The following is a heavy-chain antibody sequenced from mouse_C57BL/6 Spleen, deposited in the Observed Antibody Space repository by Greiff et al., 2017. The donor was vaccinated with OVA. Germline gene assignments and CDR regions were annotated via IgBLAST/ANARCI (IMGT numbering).Heavy chain of an antibody. CDR1: GYTFTSYW. D-gene: IGHD1-1*01. CDR2: IYPGSGST. CDR3: ARGGATVVATSFDY. J-gene: IGHJ2*01. V-gene: IGHV1-55*01. Sequence: QVQLKQPGAELVKPGASVKMSCKASGYTFTSYWITWVKQRPGQGLEWIGDIYPGSGSTNYNEKFKSKATLTVDTSSSTAYMQLSSLTSEDSAVYYCARGGATVVATSFDYWGQGTTLTVSS.